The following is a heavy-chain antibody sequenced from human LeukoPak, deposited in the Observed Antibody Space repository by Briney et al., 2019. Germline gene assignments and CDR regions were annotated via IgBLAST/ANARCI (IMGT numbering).Heavy chain of an antibody. CDR2: VYNSGST. V-gene: IGHV4-4*02. CDR1: GGSISSSNW. J-gene: IGHJ4*02. CDR3: VRDRELFY. D-gene: IGHD1-7*01. Sequence: PSETLSLTCAVSGGSISSSNWWSWVRQPPGKGLEWIGYVYNSGSTDYNPSLKSRVTISADTSKNQFSLKLSSVTAADTAVYYCVRDRELFYWGQGTLVTVSS.